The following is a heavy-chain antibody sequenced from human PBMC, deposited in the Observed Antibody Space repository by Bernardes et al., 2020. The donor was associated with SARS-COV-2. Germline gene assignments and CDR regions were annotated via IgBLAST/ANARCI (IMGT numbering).Heavy chain of an antibody. J-gene: IGHJ6*02. D-gene: IGHD1-26*01. CDR3: ARDGRLGSGDFYGMDV. CDR2: IYSGGNK. Sequence: GGSLRLSCAASGFTVSNNYMSWVRQAPGKGLEWVSVIYSGGNKYYAEAVKGRFSISRDNFKNTMHLQISSLRVEDTAVYYCARDGRLGSGDFYGMDVWGQGTTVTVSS. V-gene: IGHV3-66*01. CDR1: GFTVSNNY.